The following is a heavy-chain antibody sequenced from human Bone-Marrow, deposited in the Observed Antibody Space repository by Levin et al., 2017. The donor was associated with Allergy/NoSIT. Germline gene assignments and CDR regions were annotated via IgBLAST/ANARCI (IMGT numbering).Heavy chain of an antibody. CDR3: ARQIINYGSGSPHHFDY. CDR1: GYSFTSYW. J-gene: IGHJ4*02. Sequence: GESLKISCKGSGYSFTSYWISWVRQMPGKGLEWMGRIDPSDSYTNYSPSFQGHVTISADKSISTAYLQWSSLKASDTAMYYCARQIINYGSGSPHHFDYWGQGTLVTVSS. D-gene: IGHD3-10*01. CDR2: IDPSDSYT. V-gene: IGHV5-10-1*01.